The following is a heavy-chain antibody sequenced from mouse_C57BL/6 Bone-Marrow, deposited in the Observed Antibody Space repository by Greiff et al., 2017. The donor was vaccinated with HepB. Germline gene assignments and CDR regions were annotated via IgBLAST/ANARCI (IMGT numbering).Heavy chain of an antibody. J-gene: IGHJ2*01. D-gene: IGHD2-1*01. CDR2: FHPYNDDT. CDR3: ARRCNYSYYFDY. Sequence: VQLQESGAELVKPGASVKLSCKASGYTFTTYPIEWLNQNHVKSLEWIGNFHPYNDDTKYNAKFKGKATLTVEKSSSTVYMELSRLTSDDSAVYYCARRCNYSYYFDYWGQGTTLTVSS. CDR1: GYTFTTYP. V-gene: IGHV1-47*01.